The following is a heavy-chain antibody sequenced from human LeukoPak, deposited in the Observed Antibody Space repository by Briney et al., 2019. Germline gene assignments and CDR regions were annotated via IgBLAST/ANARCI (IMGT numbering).Heavy chain of an antibody. CDR3: ASHGSFDI. J-gene: IGHJ3*02. V-gene: IGHV3-64*01. CDR2: ISSNGGST. Sequence: GGSLRLSCAASGFTFSSYAMHWVRQAPGKGLEYVSAISSNGGSTYYANSVKGRFTISRDNSKNTLYLQMGSLRAEDMAVYYCASHGSFDIWGQGTTVTVSS. CDR1: GFTFSSYA. D-gene: IGHD5-24*01.